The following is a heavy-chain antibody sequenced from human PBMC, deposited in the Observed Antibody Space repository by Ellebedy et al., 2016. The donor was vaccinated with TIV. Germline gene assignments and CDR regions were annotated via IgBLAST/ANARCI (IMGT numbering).Heavy chain of an antibody. D-gene: IGHD1-26*01. CDR2: INHSGST. J-gene: IGHJ4*02. CDR1: GGSFSGYY. V-gene: IGHV4-34*01. CDR3: AVDSGSYLYY. Sequence: SETLSLXXAVYGGSFSGYYWSWIRQPPGKGLEWIGEINHSGSTYYNPSLKSRVTISVDTSKNQFSLKLSSVTAADTAVYYCAVDSGSYLYYWGQGTLVTVSS.